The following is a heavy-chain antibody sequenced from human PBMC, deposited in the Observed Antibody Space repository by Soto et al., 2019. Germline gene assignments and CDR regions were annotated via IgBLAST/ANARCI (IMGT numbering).Heavy chain of an antibody. CDR1: GFNFTDYN. J-gene: IGHJ6*02. CDR2: ISSTGRYI. V-gene: IGHV3-21*01. CDR3: AREKCSSNNCYLVGYYGLDV. Sequence: GGSLRLSCAGSGFNFTDYNMNWVRRAPGKGLEWVSSISSTGRYIYYGDSVRGRITVSRDNGKNSLFLQMNNLGAEGTAVYYCAREKCSSNNCYLVGYYGLDVWGQGTTVTVSS. D-gene: IGHD2-2*01.